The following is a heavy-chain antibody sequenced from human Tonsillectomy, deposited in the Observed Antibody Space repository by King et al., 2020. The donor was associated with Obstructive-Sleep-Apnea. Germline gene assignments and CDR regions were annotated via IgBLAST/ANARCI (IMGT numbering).Heavy chain of an antibody. J-gene: IGHJ5*02. Sequence: VQLQESGPGLVKPSQTLSLTCTVSGGSISSGGDYWTWIRQHPGKGLEWIGYIYYNGDTYYNPSLKSQFTISVDTSKNQFSLKLSSVTAADTAVYYCAGSGGYAPPWFDPWGQGTLVTVSS. CDR2: IYYNGDT. D-gene: IGHD5-18*01. CDR1: GGSISSGGDY. V-gene: IGHV4-31*01. CDR3: AGSGGYAPPWFDP.